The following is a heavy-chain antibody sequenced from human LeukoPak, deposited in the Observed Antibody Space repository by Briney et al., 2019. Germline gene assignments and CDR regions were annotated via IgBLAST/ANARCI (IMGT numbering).Heavy chain of an antibody. Sequence: GGSLRLSCAASYFTFTNTWMNWVRQAPGKGLEWVANIKQDGSEKYYVDSVKGRFTISRDNAKNSLYLQMNSLRAEDTAVYYCARGPGPFDPWGQGTLVTVSS. CDR1: YFTFTNTW. CDR2: IKQDGSEK. J-gene: IGHJ5*02. D-gene: IGHD2-2*01. V-gene: IGHV3-7*03. CDR3: ARGPGPFDP.